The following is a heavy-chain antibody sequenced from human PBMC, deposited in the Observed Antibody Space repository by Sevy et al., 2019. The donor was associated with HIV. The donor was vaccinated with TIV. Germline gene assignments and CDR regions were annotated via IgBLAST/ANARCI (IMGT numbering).Heavy chain of an antibody. CDR2: KTGSAGVT. CDR3: AKGRIPSIGTLGPFDS. Sequence: GGSLRLSCAASGFSLSNYAMSWVRQAPGKGLEWISTKTGSAGVTYYADSVKGRFTLSRDNSKNTLFLQMNSLRAEDTALYYCAKGRIPSIGTLGPFDSWGQGTLVTVSS. V-gene: IGHV3-23*01. D-gene: IGHD6-6*01. J-gene: IGHJ4*02. CDR1: GFSLSNYA.